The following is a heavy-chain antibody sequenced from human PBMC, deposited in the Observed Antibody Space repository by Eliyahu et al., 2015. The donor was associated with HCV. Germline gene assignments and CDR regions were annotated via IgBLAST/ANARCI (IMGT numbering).Heavy chain of an antibody. V-gene: IGHV3-21*01. Sequence: VRQAPGKGLEWVSSISSSSSYIYYADSLRGRFTISRDNAENSLYLQMNTLRAEDTAVYYCATATMILGDAFDIWGQGTMVTVSS. CDR3: ATATMILGDAFDI. CDR2: ISSSSSYI. D-gene: IGHD3-22*01. J-gene: IGHJ3*02.